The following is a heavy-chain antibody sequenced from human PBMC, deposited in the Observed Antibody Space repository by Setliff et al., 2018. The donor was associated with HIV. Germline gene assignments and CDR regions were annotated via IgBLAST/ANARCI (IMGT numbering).Heavy chain of an antibody. J-gene: IGHJ4*02. CDR1: GDSVSNVGYY. D-gene: IGHD1-26*01. CDR3: VRIWDIVGGPSDY. CDR2: IYYSGST. V-gene: IGHV4-39*01. Sequence: SETLSLTCTVSGDSVSNVGYYWGWIRQSPGKGLEWIGSIYYSGSTSNNPSLKSRVTISVHTSKNQFSLRLTSVTAADTAVYYCVRIWDIVGGPSDYWGLGNMVTVSS.